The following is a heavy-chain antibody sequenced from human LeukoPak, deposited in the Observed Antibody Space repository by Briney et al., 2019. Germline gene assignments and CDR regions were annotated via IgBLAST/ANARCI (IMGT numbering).Heavy chain of an antibody. D-gene: IGHD1-7*01. J-gene: IGHJ4*02. V-gene: IGHV3-7*04. CDR1: GFTFSNYW. CDR3: GREIPGGTTSLDC. Sequence: GGSLRLSCAASGFTFSNYWMSWVRQAPGKGLEWLANIKEDGSDKNYVDSVRGRFTISRDNAKNALHLQMNSLRAEDTAVYYCGREIPGGTTSLDCWGQGTVVTVSS. CDR2: IKEDGSDK.